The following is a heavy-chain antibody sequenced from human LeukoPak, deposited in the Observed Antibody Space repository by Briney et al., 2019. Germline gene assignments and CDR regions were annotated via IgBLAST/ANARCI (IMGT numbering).Heavy chain of an antibody. V-gene: IGHV3-53*01. CDR1: GFTVSSNY. D-gene: IGHD3-16*01. Sequence: GGSLRLSCAASGFTVSSNYMSWVRRAPGKGLEWVSVIYSGGSTYYADSVKGRFTISRDNSKSTVFLQMNSLRGEDTAVYYCAREAPVWGSLSVGGQGTLVTVSS. J-gene: IGHJ4*02. CDR2: IYSGGST. CDR3: AREAPVWGSLSV.